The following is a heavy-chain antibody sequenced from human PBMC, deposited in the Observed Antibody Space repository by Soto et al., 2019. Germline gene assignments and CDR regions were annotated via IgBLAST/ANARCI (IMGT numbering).Heavy chain of an antibody. CDR1: GFTFTSSA. CDR3: AAFGSPAAGTFDY. Sequence: SVKVSCKASGFTFTSSAVQWVRQARGQRLEWIGWIVVGSGNTNYAQKFQERVTITRDMSTGTAYMELSSLRSEDTAVYYCAAFGSPAAGTFDYWGQGTRVTVSS. V-gene: IGHV1-58*01. D-gene: IGHD6-13*01. CDR2: IVVGSGNT. J-gene: IGHJ4*02.